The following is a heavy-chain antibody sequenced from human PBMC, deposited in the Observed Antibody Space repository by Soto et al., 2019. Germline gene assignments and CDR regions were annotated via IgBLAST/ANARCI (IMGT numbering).Heavy chain of an antibody. CDR3: ARVRSEAVARLFGLGYFDY. J-gene: IGHJ4*02. D-gene: IGHD6-19*01. Sequence: QVQLQESGPGLVKPSGTLSLTCAVSGGSISSSNWWSWVRQPPGKGLEWIGEIYHSGSTNYNPSLKSRVTISVDKSKNQFSLKLSSVTAADTAVYYCARVRSEAVARLFGLGYFDYWGQGTLVTVSS. CDR2: IYHSGST. V-gene: IGHV4-4*02. CDR1: GGSISSSNW.